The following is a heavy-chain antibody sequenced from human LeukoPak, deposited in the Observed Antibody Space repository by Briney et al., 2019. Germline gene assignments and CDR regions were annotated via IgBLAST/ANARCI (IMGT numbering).Heavy chain of an antibody. V-gene: IGHV3-13*01. J-gene: IGHJ2*01. CDR1: GLTFRSYD. CDR2: IGTAGEI. CDR3: ARAAYSSTWYSRYFDL. Sequence: GGSLRLSCAASGLTFRSYDMHWVRQATGKGLEWVSGIGTAGEIYYPGSVKGRFTISRENAKNSLYLQMNSLRAGDTAVYYCARAAYSSTWYSRYFDLWGRGTLVTVSS. D-gene: IGHD6-13*01.